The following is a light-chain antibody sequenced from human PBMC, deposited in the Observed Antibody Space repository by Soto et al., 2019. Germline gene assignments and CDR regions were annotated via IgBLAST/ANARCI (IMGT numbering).Light chain of an antibody. CDR1: QSISSW. Sequence: DIQMTQSPSTLSASVGDRVTITCRASQSISSWLAWYQQKPGKAPKHLIYKASSLESGVPSRFSGSGSGIEFTLTISSLQADDFATYYCQQYNSPPGFTFGPGTKVDIK. CDR3: QQYNSPPGFT. CDR2: KAS. V-gene: IGKV1-5*03. J-gene: IGKJ3*01.